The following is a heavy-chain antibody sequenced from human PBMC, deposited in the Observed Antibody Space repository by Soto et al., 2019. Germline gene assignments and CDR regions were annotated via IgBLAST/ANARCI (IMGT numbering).Heavy chain of an antibody. V-gene: IGHV1-3*05. D-gene: IGHD1-26*01. Sequence: QVQLVQSGAEEKKPGASVKVSCKASGYTFTSYAMHWVRQAPGQRLEWMAWINAGNGNTKYSQKFQGRVTITRDTSASTAYMELSSLRSEDTAVYSCASSGSYWGIDYWGQGTLVTVSS. J-gene: IGHJ4*02. CDR1: GYTFTSYA. CDR2: INAGNGNT. CDR3: ASSGSYWGIDY.